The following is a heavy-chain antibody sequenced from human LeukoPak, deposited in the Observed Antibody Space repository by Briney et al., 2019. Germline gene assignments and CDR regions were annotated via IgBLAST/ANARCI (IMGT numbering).Heavy chain of an antibody. D-gene: IGHD1-1*01. CDR3: ARTWDTTLDY. CDR2: ISWDDDK. V-gene: IGHV2-70*11. CDR1: GFSLRTSGMY. J-gene: IGHJ4*02. Sequence: SGPTLVNPTQTLTLTCTFSGFSLRTSGMYVTWIRQPPGKALECLARISWDDDKNYSTSLKTRLTISKDTPKNQVVLTMTNMDPVDTATYYCARTWDTTLDYWGQGTLVTVSS.